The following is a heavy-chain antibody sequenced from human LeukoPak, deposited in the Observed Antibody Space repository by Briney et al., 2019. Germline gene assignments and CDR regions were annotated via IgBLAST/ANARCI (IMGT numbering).Heavy chain of an antibody. V-gene: IGHV3-23*01. CDR2: ISVSGAST. Sequence: QPGGSLRLSCAASGFTFSSYAMSWVRQAPGKGLEWFSGISVSGASTYYADSVKGRFTISRDNSKNTLYLQMNSLRAEDTAVYYCASVGWVRELLAYYWGQGTLVTVSS. CDR1: GFTFSSYA. D-gene: IGHD3-10*01. J-gene: IGHJ4*02. CDR3: ASVGWVRELLAYY.